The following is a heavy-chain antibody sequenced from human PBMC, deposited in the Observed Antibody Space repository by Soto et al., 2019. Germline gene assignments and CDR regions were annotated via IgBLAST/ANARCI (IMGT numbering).Heavy chain of an antibody. CDR1: GFTFTSSA. J-gene: IGHJ4*02. CDR3: AVVEHNGYPPEYYFYY. CDR2: IVVGSGNT. V-gene: IGHV1-58*01. D-gene: IGHD5-12*01. Sequence: QMQLVQSGPEVKKPGPSVKVSCKASGFTFTSSAVQWVRQARGQRLEWIGGIVVGSGNTNYAQKFQERVTINRDMATSTDYMELSSLRYEDTAVYYCAVVEHNGYPPEYYFYYWGQGTLVNVSS.